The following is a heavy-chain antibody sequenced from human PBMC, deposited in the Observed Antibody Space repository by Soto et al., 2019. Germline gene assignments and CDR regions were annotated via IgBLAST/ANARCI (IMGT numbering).Heavy chain of an antibody. Sequence: GASVKVSCKTPGYTFSSYSINWVRQAPGQGLEWMAWISTYSGNTHYAERVQGRVTVTLDKSARTAFMEMRGLTSDDTAVYFCARDNGYYDLWGQGTLVTVSS. J-gene: IGHJ4*02. CDR3: ARDNGYYDL. CDR1: GYTFSSYS. V-gene: IGHV1-18*04. CDR2: ISTYSGNT.